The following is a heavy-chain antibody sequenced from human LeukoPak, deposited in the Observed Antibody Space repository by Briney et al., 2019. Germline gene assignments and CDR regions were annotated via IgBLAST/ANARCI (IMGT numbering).Heavy chain of an antibody. CDR1: GFTFSSYA. D-gene: IGHD6-13*01. CDR2: ISYDGSNK. J-gene: IGHJ6*03. Sequence: GGSLRLSCAASGFTFSSYAMHWVRQAPGKGLEWVAVISYDGSNKYYADSVKGRFTISRDNSKNTLYLQMNSLRAEDTAVYYCARDSRIAAAGYMDVWGKGTTVTVS. CDR3: ARDSRIAAAGYMDV. V-gene: IGHV3-30*04.